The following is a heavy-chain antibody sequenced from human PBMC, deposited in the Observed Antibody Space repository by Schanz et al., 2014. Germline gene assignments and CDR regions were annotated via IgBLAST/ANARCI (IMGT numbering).Heavy chain of an antibody. J-gene: IGHJ4*02. CDR3: AKSKSQLPLFDY. V-gene: IGHV3-66*01. D-gene: IGHD2-21*01. Sequence: VQLVESGGGVVQPGGSLRLSCAASGFTVSKNYMSWVRQAPGKGLEWVSIIYTDGSTYYADSVRDRFTISRDNSKNMLYLQMNSLRADDTAVYYCAKSKSQLPLFDYWGQGALXTVSS. CDR2: IYTDGST. CDR1: GFTVSKNY.